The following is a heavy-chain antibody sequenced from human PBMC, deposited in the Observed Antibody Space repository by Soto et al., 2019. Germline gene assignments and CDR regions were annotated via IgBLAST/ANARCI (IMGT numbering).Heavy chain of an antibody. Sequence: PGGSLRLSCAAYGFTSSNAWMSWVRQAPGKRLEWVGRIKSKTDGGTTDYAAPVKGRFTISRDDSKNTLYLQMNSLKTEDTAVYYCTIDPPRGYDYIWGRSHDAFDIWGQGTMVTVSS. V-gene: IGHV3-15*01. D-gene: IGHD3-16*01. CDR3: TIDPPRGYDYIWGRSHDAFDI. CDR1: GFTSSNAW. J-gene: IGHJ3*02. CDR2: IKSKTDGGTT.